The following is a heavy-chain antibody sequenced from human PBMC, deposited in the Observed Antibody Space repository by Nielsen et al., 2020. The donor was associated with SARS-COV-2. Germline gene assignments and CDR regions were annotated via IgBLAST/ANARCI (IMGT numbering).Heavy chain of an antibody. CDR1: GFTFSSYA. CDR2: ISSNGGST. Sequence: GESLKISCAASGFTFSSYAMHWVRQAPGKGLEYVSAISSNGGSTYYANSVKGRLTISRDNSKNTLYLQMGSLRAEDMAVYYCARERGGVGATDFWGQGTLVTRLL. J-gene: IGHJ4*02. CDR3: ARERGGVGATDF. D-gene: IGHD1-26*01. V-gene: IGHV3-64*01.